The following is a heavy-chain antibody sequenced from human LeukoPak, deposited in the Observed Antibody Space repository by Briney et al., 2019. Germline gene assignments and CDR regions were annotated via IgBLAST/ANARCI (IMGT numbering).Heavy chain of an antibody. CDR2: ISGSGGST. D-gene: IGHD5-12*01. CDR1: GFTFSSYA. Sequence: GGSLRLSCAASGFTFSSYAMSWVRQAPGKGLEWVSAISGSGGSTYYADSVKGRFTISRDNSKNTLYLQMNSLRAEDTAVYYCARDAPELVATIGYYYYYYGMDVWGQGTTVTVSS. CDR3: ARDAPELVATIGYYYYYYGMDV. J-gene: IGHJ6*02. V-gene: IGHV3-23*01.